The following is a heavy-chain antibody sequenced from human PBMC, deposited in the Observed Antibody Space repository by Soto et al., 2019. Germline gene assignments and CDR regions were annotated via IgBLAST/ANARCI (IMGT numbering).Heavy chain of an antibody. J-gene: IGHJ6*02. V-gene: IGHV3-73*01. Sequence: PWGSLRLSCAASGFSFSESVIHWVCQASGKGLEWVGRIRRKTNNYATEYAASVKGRFTISRDDSKSIAYLQMNSLKTEDTAVYYCTRVKAIPEFDVYYGMDVWGQGTTVTVTS. D-gene: IGHD2-2*01. CDR1: GFSFSESV. CDR3: TRVKAIPEFDVYYGMDV. CDR2: IRRKTNNYAT.